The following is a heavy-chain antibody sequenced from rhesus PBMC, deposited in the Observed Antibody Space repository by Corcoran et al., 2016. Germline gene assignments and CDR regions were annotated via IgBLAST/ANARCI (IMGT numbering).Heavy chain of an antibody. D-gene: IGHD6-13*01. V-gene: IGHV4-147*01. J-gene: IGHJ4*01. CDR3: ARVSRYSSWPFDY. CDR2: IYGSSGTT. Sequence: QVQLQESGPGLVKPSETLSLTCVVSGSSIRSNYWSCLRPPPGTGLEWIAYIYGSSGTTYYNPSLQSRVTVSTDTSKNQFSLKLSSVTAADTAVYYCARVSRYSSWPFDYWGQGVLVTVSS. CDR1: GSSIRSNY.